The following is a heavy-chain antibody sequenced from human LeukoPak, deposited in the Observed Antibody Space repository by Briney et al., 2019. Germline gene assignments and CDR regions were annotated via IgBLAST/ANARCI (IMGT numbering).Heavy chain of an antibody. CDR3: ATLTPYDAFDI. Sequence: PSETLSLTCTVSGGSNRSYYWSWLRQPAGKGLEWIGHIYTSGSTNYNPSLKSRVTVSVDTSKNQFSLKLHSVTAADTAVYYCATLTPYDAFDIWGQGTMVTVSS. CDR1: GGSNRSYY. CDR2: IYTSGST. J-gene: IGHJ3*02. V-gene: IGHV4-4*07.